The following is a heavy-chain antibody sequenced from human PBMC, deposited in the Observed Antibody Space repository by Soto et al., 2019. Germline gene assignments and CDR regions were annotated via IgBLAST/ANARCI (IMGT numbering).Heavy chain of an antibody. Sequence: TLSLTCTVSGGSISSNDYYWSWIRQPPGKGLEWIGYIYYSGSTYYNPSLKSRVTLSVDMSKNKFSLKLSSVTAADTAVYFCARGYCCSSSCPGEWFDPSGQGSLV. D-gene: IGHD2-2*01. CDR1: GGSISSNDYY. CDR2: IYYSGST. J-gene: IGHJ5*02. CDR3: ARGYCCSSSCPGEWFDP. V-gene: IGHV4-30-4*01.